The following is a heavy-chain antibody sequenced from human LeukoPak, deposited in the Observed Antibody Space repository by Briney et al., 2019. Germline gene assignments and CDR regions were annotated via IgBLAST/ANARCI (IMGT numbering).Heavy chain of an antibody. CDR1: GYTFTSYG. J-gene: IGHJ3*02. CDR2: ISAYNGNT. Sequence: ASVKVSCKASGYTFTSYGISWVRQAPGQGLEWMGWISAYNGNTNYAQKLQGRVTMTTDTSTSTAYMELRSLRSDDTAVYYCASRVRYGYNPNDAFDIWGQGTMVTVSS. V-gene: IGHV1-18*01. CDR3: ASRVRYGYNPNDAFDI. D-gene: IGHD5-24*01.